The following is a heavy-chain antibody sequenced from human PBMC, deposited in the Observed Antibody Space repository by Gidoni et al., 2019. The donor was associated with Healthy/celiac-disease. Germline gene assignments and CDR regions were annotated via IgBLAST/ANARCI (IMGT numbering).Heavy chain of an antibody. CDR3: ARAPIGYCSSTSCPDYYYGMDV. CDR2: IIPIFGTA. D-gene: IGHD2-2*01. J-gene: IGHJ6*02. CDR1: GGTFSSYA. V-gene: IGHV1-69*06. Sequence: QVQLVQSGAEVKKPGSSVKVSCKASGGTFSSYAIRWVRQAPGQGLEWMGGIIPIFGTANYAQKFQGRVTITADKSTSTAYMELSSLRSEDTAVYYCARAPIGYCSSTSCPDYYYGMDVWGQGTTVTVSS.